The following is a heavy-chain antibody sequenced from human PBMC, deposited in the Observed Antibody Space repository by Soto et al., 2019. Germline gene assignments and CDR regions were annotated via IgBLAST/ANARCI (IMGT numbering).Heavy chain of an antibody. V-gene: IGHV1-46*03. CDR2: INPRGGRT. D-gene: IGHD3-22*01. J-gene: IGHJ3*02. CDR3: ARDLPDYYDDSNTPYNGFDI. Sequence: QVHLVQSGAEVKKPGASVKVSCKASGYTFTNYYMHWVRQTPGQGLEWMGMINPRGGRTTYPQKFQDRVTMTTDTSTSTIYMDLSSLRSEDTAVYYCARDLPDYYDDSNTPYNGFDIWGQGTMVTVSS. CDR1: GYTFTNYY.